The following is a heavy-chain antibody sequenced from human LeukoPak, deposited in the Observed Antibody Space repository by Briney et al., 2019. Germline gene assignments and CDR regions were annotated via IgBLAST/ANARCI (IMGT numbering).Heavy chain of an antibody. CDR3: ARAGASGWYAAGWFDP. Sequence: PGGSLRLSCAASGFPFNNYWTHWVRQAPGKGLVWVSSINTDGRTTRYAASVQGRFTISRDNAKNTLYLQMNSLRVDDTAVYYCARAGASGWYAAGWFDPWGQGTLVTVSS. CDR2: INTDGRTT. J-gene: IGHJ5*02. V-gene: IGHV3-74*01. CDR1: GFPFNNYW. D-gene: IGHD6-19*01.